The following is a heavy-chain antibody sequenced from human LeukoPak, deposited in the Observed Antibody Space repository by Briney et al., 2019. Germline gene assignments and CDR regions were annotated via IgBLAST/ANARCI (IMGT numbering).Heavy chain of an antibody. CDR2: ISWNSGSI. CDR3: AKDSGYDLGGGSYDY. Sequence: GRSLRLSCAASGFTFDDYAMHWVRQAPGKGLEWVSGISWNSGSIGYADSVKGRFTISRDNAKNSLYLQMNSLRAEDTALYYCAKDSGYDLGGGSYDYWGQGTLVTVSS. CDR1: GFTFDDYA. D-gene: IGHD5-12*01. V-gene: IGHV3-9*01. J-gene: IGHJ4*02.